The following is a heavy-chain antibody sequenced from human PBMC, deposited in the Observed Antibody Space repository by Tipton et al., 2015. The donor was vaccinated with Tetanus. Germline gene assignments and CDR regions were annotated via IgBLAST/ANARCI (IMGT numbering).Heavy chain of an antibody. V-gene: IGHV4-39*02. D-gene: IGHD2/OR15-2a*01. CDR3: ARHLYGYWFDP. Sequence: TLSLTCTVSGGSISDKKYYWGWIRQPPGRGLEWIASIYFEGSTYYSPSLKSRVTIAMDRSQNVFSLNLTSVTAADTAVYYCARHLYGYWFDPWGQGALVTVSS. CDR2: IYFEGST. J-gene: IGHJ5*02. CDR1: GGSISDKKYY.